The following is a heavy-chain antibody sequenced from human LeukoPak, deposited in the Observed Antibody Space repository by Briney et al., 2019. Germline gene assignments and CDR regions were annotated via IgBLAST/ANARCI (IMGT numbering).Heavy chain of an antibody. Sequence: GASVKVSCKASGYTFTSYYMHWVRQAPGQGLEWMGIINPSGGSTSYAQKFQGRVTMTRDTSTSTVYMELSSLRSEDTAVYYCAKMLDSGSYYPLSGSFDYWGQGTLVTVSS. CDR2: INPSGGST. V-gene: IGHV1-46*01. CDR1: GYTFTSYY. J-gene: IGHJ4*02. D-gene: IGHD1-26*01. CDR3: AKMLDSGSYYPLSGSFDY.